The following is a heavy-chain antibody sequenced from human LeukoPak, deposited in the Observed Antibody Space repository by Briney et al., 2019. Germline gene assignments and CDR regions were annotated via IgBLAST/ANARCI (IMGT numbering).Heavy chain of an antibody. J-gene: IGHJ5*02. V-gene: IGHV1-2*06. CDR2: INPNSGGT. D-gene: IGHD3-3*01. CDR1: GYTFTGYY. Sequence: ASVKVSCKASGYTFTGYYMHWVRQAPGQGLEWMGRINPNSGGTNYAQKFQGRVTMTRDTSISTAYMERSRLRSDDTAVYYCARGPPDFWSCYYVSWGQGTLVTVSS. CDR3: ARGPPDFWSCYYVS.